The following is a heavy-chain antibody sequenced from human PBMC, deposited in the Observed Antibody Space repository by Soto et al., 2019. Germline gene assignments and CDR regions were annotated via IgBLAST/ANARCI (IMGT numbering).Heavy chain of an antibody. CDR1: GFNFDNHG. D-gene: IGHD1-7*01. Sequence: SLRLSCQASGFNFDNHGMHWVRQAPGKGLEWVAVITYDGSFQYYADSVKGRFTISRDNSKNTLSLHLNTLKPEDTAVYHCAKDRVGGTFYTPLAFWGQGTLVTVSS. CDR3: AKDRVGGTFYTPLAF. J-gene: IGHJ4*02. CDR2: ITYDGSFQ. V-gene: IGHV3-30*18.